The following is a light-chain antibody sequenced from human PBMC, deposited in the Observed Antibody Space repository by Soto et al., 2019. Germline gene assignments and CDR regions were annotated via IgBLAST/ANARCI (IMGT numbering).Light chain of an antibody. CDR3: QQYYSSPFT. V-gene: IGKV4-1*01. Sequence: DIVMTQSPDSLAVSLGERATINCKTSQNILYSFNNNNYLAWYQQKPGQPPKLLVYWASILESGVPERFSGSGSGTDFTLTISSLQAEDVAVYFCQQYYSSPFTFCPGTRVDIK. CDR2: WAS. CDR1: QNILYSFNNNNY. J-gene: IGKJ3*01.